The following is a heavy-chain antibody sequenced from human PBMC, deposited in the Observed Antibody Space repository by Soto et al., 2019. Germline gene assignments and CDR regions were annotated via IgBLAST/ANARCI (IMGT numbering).Heavy chain of an antibody. V-gene: IGHV3-73*01. CDR1: GFTFGGSP. CDR3: VLEGFRRTGCYSLDL. J-gene: IGHJ5*02. D-gene: IGHD2-2*01. CDR2: IRSDSASSAI. Sequence: EAQLVQSGGGLVQPGGSLQLSCAASGFTFGGSPVHWVRQASGKGLEWVGRIRSDSASSAIAYAASVRGRFTLSRDDSKNTAYLQLNSLEVEDTALDYCVLEGFRRTGCYSLDLWGQGTLVTVSS.